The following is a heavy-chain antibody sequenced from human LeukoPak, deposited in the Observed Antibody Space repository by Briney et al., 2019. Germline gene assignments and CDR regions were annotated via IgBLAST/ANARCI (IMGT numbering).Heavy chain of an antibody. Sequence: PSETLSLTCTVSGGSFTSYYWSWIRQPAGKGLEWIGRIHTSGNTDYNPSLQSRVTMSVDTSKNQFSLKVTSVTAADTAVYYCAREGSMTARPFVSIDYWGQGTLVTVSS. D-gene: IGHD6-6*01. CDR1: GGSFTSYY. CDR3: AREGSMTARPFVSIDY. J-gene: IGHJ4*02. CDR2: IHTSGNT. V-gene: IGHV4-4*07.